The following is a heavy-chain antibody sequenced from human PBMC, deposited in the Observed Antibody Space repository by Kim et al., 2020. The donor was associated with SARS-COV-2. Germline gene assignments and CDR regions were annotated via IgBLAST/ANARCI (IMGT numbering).Heavy chain of an antibody. V-gene: IGHV4-34*01. CDR1: GGSFSGYY. J-gene: IGHJ5*02. CDR2: INHSGST. Sequence: SETLSLTCAVYGGSFSGYYWSWIRQPPGKGLEWIGEINHSGSTNYNPSLKSRITVSVDTSKNQFSLKLSSVTAADTAVYYCARVRAYGAFDPWGQGTLVT. CDR3: ARVRAYGAFDP. D-gene: IGHD3-16*01.